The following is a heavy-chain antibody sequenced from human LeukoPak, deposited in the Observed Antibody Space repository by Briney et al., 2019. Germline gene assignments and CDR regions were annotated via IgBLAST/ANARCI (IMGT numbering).Heavy chain of an antibody. CDR2: IYTSGST. D-gene: IGHD4-17*01. J-gene: IGHJ6*02. V-gene: IGHV4-4*07. CDR1: GGSISSYY. CDR3: ARALTVTTFYYYYGMDV. Sequence: ETLSLTCTVSGGSISSYYRSWIRQPAVKGLDGKGRIYTSGSTNYNPSLKSRVTMSVDTSKNQFSLKLSSVTAADTAVYYCARALTVTTFYYYYGMDVWGQGTTVTVSS.